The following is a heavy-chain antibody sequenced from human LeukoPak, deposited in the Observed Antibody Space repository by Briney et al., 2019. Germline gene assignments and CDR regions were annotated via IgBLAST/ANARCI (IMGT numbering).Heavy chain of an antibody. D-gene: IGHD6-6*01. CDR3: ARRGGSSARRSPIDY. Sequence: GGSLRLSYTASGFTFSDYWWTWIRQAPGKGPEWVANIKQDGSKRYYVDFVRGRFTISRENAKNSLFLQMNGLRAEDTAVYYCARRGGSSARRSPIDYWGQGTLVTVSS. J-gene: IGHJ4*02. V-gene: IGHV3-7*01. CDR2: IKQDGSKR. CDR1: GFTFSDYW.